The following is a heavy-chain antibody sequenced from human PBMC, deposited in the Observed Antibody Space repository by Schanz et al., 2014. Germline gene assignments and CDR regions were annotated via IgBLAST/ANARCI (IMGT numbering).Heavy chain of an antibody. CDR1: GFTFSSYA. V-gene: IGHV3-23*01. CDR2: VYMSAAST. J-gene: IGHJ3*01. CDR3: ARDEGRDGYNLAFDV. Sequence: DVQLLESGGGLVQPGGSLRLSCAASGFTFSSYAMSWVRQPPGKGLEWVSTVYMSAASTRYADSVKGRFIISRDSSKNTLFLQMNSLRPEDTALYFCARDEGRDGYNLAFDVWGQGTLVTVSS. D-gene: IGHD5-12*01.